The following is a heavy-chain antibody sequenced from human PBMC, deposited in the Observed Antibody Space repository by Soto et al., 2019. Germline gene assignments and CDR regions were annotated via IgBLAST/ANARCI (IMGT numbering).Heavy chain of an antibody. CDR2: FGTSRKYM. CDR3: VRDRDWAFDI. J-gene: IGHJ3*02. CDR1: GYTFSDYS. D-gene: IGHD3-9*01. V-gene: IGHV3-48*02. Sequence: GGSLRLSCAASGYTFSDYSMNWVRQAPGKGLEWISYFGTSRKYMFYADSVRGRFTISRDDVKNSLFLQMNSLRDEDTAVYYCVRDRDWAFDIWGQGTMVTVSS.